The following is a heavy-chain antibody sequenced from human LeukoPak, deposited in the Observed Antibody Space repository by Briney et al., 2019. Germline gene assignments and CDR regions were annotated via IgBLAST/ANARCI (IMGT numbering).Heavy chain of an antibody. CDR2: ISSSSSYI. D-gene: IGHD4-11*01. J-gene: IGHJ1*01. Sequence: KTGGSLRLSCAASGFTFSSYSMNWVRQAPGKGLEWVLSISSSSSYIYYADSVKGRFTISRDNAKNSLYLQMNSLGVDDTAVYYCGTYSINNAREFQYWGQGTLVTVPS. CDR1: GFTFSSYS. V-gene: IGHV3-21*06. CDR3: GTYSINNAREFQY.